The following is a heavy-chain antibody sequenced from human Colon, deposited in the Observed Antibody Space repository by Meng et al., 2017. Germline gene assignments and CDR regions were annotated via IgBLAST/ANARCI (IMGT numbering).Heavy chain of an antibody. D-gene: IGHD4/OR15-4a*01. CDR1: GGSISDYY. J-gene: IGHJ5*02. CDR2: IRGSGST. V-gene: IGHV4-4*07. CDR3: ARDHAPFDYGLSRPGLDP. Sequence: QVPLAESGPGLVKPSETLSLTCNVSGGSISDYYWNWIRQPVGKGLEWIGRIRGSGSTNFNPSLKSRVTMSVDTSKNQFSLKLYSVTAADTAVYFCARDHAPFDYGLSRPGLDPWGQGTLVTVSS.